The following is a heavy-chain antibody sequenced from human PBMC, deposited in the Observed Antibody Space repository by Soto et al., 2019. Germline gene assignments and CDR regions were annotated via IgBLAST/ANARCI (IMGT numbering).Heavy chain of an antibody. CDR3: ARAVDTSSWYRVDY. CDR2: IYHSGST. J-gene: IGHJ4*02. D-gene: IGHD6-13*01. Sequence: SETLSLTCAVSGGSISSSNWWSWVRQPPGKGLEWIGEIYHSGSTNYNPSLKSRVTIPVDKSKNQFSLNLSSVTAADTAVYYCARAVDTSSWYRVDYWGQGTLVTV. V-gene: IGHV4-4*02. CDR1: GGSISSSNW.